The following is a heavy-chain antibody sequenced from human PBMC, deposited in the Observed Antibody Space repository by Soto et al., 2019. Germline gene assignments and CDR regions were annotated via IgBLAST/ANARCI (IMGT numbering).Heavy chain of an antibody. V-gene: IGHV1-18*01. CDR3: ARHQNYDYVWGSYRLSFDY. CDR2: ISAYNGNT. Sequence: QVQLVQSGAEVKKPGASVKVSCKASGYTFTSYGISWVRQAPGQGLEGMGWISAYNGNTNYAQKLQGRGTMTTDTSTSTAYMELRRLRSDDTAVYYWARHQNYDYVWGSYRLSFDYWGQGTLVTVSS. J-gene: IGHJ4*02. D-gene: IGHD3-16*02. CDR1: GYTFTSYG.